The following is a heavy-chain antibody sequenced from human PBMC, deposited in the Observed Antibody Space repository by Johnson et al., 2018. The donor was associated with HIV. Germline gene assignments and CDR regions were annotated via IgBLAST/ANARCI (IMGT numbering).Heavy chain of an antibody. V-gene: IGHV3-30*03. CDR3: ATSMGATALAFDI. D-gene: IGHD1-26*01. Sequence: QVYLVESGGGVVQPGKSLRLSCVASGFSFSSYGMHWVRQAPGKGLEWVALISYDGSNKYYADSVEGRFTISRVNSKNTLYLQMNSLTPEDTAVYYCATSMGATALAFDIWGQGTMVTVSS. CDR1: GFSFSSYG. J-gene: IGHJ3*02. CDR2: ISYDGSNK.